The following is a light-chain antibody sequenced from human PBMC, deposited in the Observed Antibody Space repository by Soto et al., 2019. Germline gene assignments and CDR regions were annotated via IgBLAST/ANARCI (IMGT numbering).Light chain of an antibody. CDR3: QQYFEWPPMT. J-gene: IGKJ1*01. CDR2: GAS. V-gene: IGKV3-15*01. Sequence: EIVMTQSPATLSVSPGERDTHSCGASQTVIRNLAWYQQKPGQTPRLLIFGASTRATGIPARFSGSGSGTEFTLTISSLRSEGSAIYYCQQYFEWPPMTFGQGTKVDIK. CDR1: QTVIRN.